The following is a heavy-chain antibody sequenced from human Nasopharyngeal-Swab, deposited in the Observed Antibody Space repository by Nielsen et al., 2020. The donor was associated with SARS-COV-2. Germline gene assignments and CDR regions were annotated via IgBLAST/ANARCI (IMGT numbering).Heavy chain of an antibody. Sequence: ASVKVSCKAAGYTFTSYGISWVRQAPGQGLEGMGWISAYNGNTNYAQKLQGRVTMTTDTSTSTAYMELRSLKSDDTAVYYCARYWYRSSPFDYWGQGTLVTVSS. J-gene: IGHJ4*02. CDR3: ARYWYRSSPFDY. D-gene: IGHD6-6*01. CDR1: GYTFTSYG. CDR2: ISAYNGNT. V-gene: IGHV1-18*01.